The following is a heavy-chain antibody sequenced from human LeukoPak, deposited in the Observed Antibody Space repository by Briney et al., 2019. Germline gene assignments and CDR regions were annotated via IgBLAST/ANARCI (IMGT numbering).Heavy chain of an antibody. J-gene: IGHJ6*03. D-gene: IGHD6-6*01. CDR2: IRYDGSNK. CDR1: GFTFSSYG. Sequence: GGSLRLSCAASGFTFSSYGMHWVRQAPGKGLEWVAFIRYDGSNKYYADSVKGRFTISRDNSKNTLYLQMNSLRAEDTAVYYCAEVGIAARPGYYYYYMDVWGKGTTVTVSS. CDR3: AEVGIAARPGYYYYYMDV. V-gene: IGHV3-30*02.